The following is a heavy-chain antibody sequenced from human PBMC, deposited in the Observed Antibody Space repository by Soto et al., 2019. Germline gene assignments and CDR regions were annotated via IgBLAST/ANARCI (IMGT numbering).Heavy chain of an antibody. CDR2: VYHNENT. Sequence: SETRSLTCTVSGGSINDFAYYWGWIRQAPGKGLEWIGTVYHNENTYYNPSLKSRITISADTAKNQFSLNLRSVTAADTAIYFCARRERYYGSPGWFDPWGQGTLVTVSS. D-gene: IGHD3-16*01. CDR1: GGSINDFAYY. CDR3: ARRERYYGSPGWFDP. J-gene: IGHJ5*02. V-gene: IGHV4-39*01.